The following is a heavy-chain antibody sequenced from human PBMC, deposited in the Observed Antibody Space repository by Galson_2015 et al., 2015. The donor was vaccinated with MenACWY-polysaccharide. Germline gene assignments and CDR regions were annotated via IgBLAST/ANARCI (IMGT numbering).Heavy chain of an antibody. D-gene: IGHD3/OR15-3a*01. CDR1: GFTLNKFY. CDR2: LSGPGDAT. CDR3: AKDLHWYGMDV. J-gene: IGHJ6*02. Sequence: SLRLSRAASGFTLNKFYMAWVRQAPGKGPEWVSALSGPGDATFYADSVWGRFTISRDNSQNTLYLHMSSLRVDDTAVYFCAKDLHWYGMDVWGHGTMVTVSS. V-gene: IGHV3-23*01.